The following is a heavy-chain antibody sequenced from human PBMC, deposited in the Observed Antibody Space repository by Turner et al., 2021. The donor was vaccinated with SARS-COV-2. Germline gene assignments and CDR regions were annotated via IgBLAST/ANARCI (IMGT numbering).Heavy chain of an antibody. CDR2: LSAYNGYT. CDR3: ARDSNNLDYYESSGYYSFDY. J-gene: IGHJ4*02. Sequence: QFQRGQSGAEVRRPGATGEVSCKVSETTLTKLSMHWVRQAPGKGLEWMGWLSAYNGYTNYAQKLQGRVTMTTDTSTSTAYMELWSLRSDDTVVYYCARDSNNLDYYESSGYYSFDYWGQGTLVTVSS. CDR1: ETTLTKLS. D-gene: IGHD3-22*01. V-gene: IGHV1-18*01.